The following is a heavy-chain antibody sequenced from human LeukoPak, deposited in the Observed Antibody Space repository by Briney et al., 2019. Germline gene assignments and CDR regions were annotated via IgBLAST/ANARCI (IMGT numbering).Heavy chain of an antibody. CDR2: IRYDGSNK. J-gene: IGHJ4*02. CDR3: AKRDRSHGAFDY. Sequence: GGSLRLSCAASGFTFSSYGMHWVRQAPGRGLEWVAFIRYDGSNKYYADSVKGRFTISRDNSKNTLYLQMNSLRAEDTAVYYCAKRDRSHGAFDYWGQGTLVTVSS. V-gene: IGHV3-30*02. CDR1: GFTFSSYG. D-gene: IGHD3-10*01.